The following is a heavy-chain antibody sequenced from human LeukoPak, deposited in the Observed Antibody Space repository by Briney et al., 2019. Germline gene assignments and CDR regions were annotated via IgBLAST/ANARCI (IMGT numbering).Heavy chain of an antibody. CDR1: GYSISSGYF. V-gene: IGHV4-38-2*02. Sequence: PSETLSLTCTVSGYSISSGYFWGWIRQPPGQGLEWIGTIYHSGSTYYNASLESRVTISVDTSKNQFSLKLSSVTAADTAMYYCARAYSSSWYFNWFDPWGQGTLVTVSS. J-gene: IGHJ5*02. CDR3: ARAYSSSWYFNWFDP. D-gene: IGHD6-13*01. CDR2: IYHSGST.